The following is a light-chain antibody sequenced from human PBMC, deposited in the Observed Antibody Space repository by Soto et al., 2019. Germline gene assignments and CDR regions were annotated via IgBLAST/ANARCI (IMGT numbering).Light chain of an antibody. Sequence: EIVITQSPATLSVSPGERATLSCRASQSVSSNLAWYQQKPGQAPRLLIYGASTRATGIPDRFSGSGSGPEYTLTISRLEPEDFAVYSCQQYGSSPKTFGQGTKVDIK. V-gene: IGKV3D-15*02. J-gene: IGKJ1*01. CDR2: GAS. CDR1: QSVSSN. CDR3: QQYGSSPKT.